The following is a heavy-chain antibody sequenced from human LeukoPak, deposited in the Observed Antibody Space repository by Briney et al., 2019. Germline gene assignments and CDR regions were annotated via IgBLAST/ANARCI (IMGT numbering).Heavy chain of an antibody. J-gene: IGHJ3*02. Sequence: PSETLSLTCAVSGGSISSGGYSWSWIRQPPGKGLEWIGYIYHSGSTYYNPSLKGRVTISVDRSKNQFSLKLSSVTAADTAVYYCARALLSIHDAFDIWGQGTMVTVSS. CDR3: ARALLSIHDAFDI. V-gene: IGHV4-30-2*01. CDR2: IYHSGST. D-gene: IGHD3-16*02. CDR1: GGSISSGGYS.